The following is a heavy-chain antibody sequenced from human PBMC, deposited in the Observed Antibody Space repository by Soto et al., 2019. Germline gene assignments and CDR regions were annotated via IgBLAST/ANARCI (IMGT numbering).Heavy chain of an antibody. CDR1: GFTFNMYA. D-gene: IGHD1-1*01. J-gene: IGHJ4*02. V-gene: IGHV3-30-3*01. CDR2: VSHDGSTK. CDR3: AKDKGVFNWATSYFDY. Sequence: PGGSLRLSCAASGFTFNMYAMHWVRQAPGKGLEWAAAVSHDGSTKRYAESVKGRFTISRDNSKNTLYLQMNSPRPEDTAVYYCAKDKGVFNWATSYFDYWGQGALVTVSS.